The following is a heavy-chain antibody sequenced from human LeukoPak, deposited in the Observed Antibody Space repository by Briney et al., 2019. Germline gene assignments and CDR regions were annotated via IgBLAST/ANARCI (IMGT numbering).Heavy chain of an antibody. V-gene: IGHV1-2*02. J-gene: IGHJ4*02. CDR2: TNANSGGT. CDR3: ARVGSPGIATWVY. Sequence: ASVTLSFKASGYTFTGYYLHWVRLAPGQGLEWMGWTNANSGGTDYPQKIHGRVTMTRDTTIKTANMELSRLRSADTAVYYCARVGSPGIATWVYSGQGTLVTASS. CDR1: GYTFTGYY. D-gene: IGHD6-13*01.